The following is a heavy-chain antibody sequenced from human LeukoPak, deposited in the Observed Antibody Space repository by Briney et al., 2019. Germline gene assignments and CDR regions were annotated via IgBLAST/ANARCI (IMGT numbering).Heavy chain of an antibody. J-gene: IGHJ4*02. V-gene: IGHV1-69*05. CDR1: GGTFSSYA. CDR2: IIPIFGTA. D-gene: IGHD5-18*01. Sequence: ASVKVSCKASGGTFSSYAISWVRQAPGQGLEGMGGIIPIFGTANYAQKFQGRVTITTDESTSTAYMELSSLRSEDTAVYYCASVLRGYSYGPSFDYWGQGTLVTVSS. CDR3: ASVLRGYSYGPSFDY.